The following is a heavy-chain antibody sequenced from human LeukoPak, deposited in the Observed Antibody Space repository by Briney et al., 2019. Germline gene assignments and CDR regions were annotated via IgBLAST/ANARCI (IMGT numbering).Heavy chain of an antibody. CDR3: ARETGTSGWYFLDY. Sequence: PSETLSLTCTVSGGSISGSFWTWIRQAAGKGREWIGRVYSSGNTNYNPSLKSRVTISVDKPKNQISLKLTSVTAADTALYYCARETGTSGWYFLDYWGQGTLVTVSS. CDR2: VYSSGNT. V-gene: IGHV4-4*07. CDR1: GGSISGSF. D-gene: IGHD6-19*01. J-gene: IGHJ4*02.